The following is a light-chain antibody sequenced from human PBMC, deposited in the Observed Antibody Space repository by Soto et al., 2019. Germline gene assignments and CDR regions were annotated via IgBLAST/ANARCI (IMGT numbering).Light chain of an antibody. CDR1: QSISSY. V-gene: IGKV1-13*02. CDR2: DAS. J-gene: IGKJ4*01. CDR3: QQYNSHSLT. Sequence: QVTQSPASLSASVGDRVTITCRASQSISSYLDWYQQKPGKAPKLLIFDASSLESGVPSRFSGRGSGTDFTLTITTLQPEDFATYYCQQYNSHSLTFGGGTKVDI.